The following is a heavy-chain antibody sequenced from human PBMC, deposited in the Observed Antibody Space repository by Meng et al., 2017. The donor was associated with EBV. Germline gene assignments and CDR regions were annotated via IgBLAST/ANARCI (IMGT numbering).Heavy chain of an antibody. CDR3: ARVGIAVAGTGDY. J-gene: IGHJ4*02. CDR2: INPNSGGT. CDR1: GYTFTGYY. V-gene: IGHV1-2*06. D-gene: IGHD6-19*01. Sequence: QVQLVQSGAEVKKPGASGKVSCKASGYTFTGYYMHWVRQAPGQGLEWMGRINPNSGGTNYAQKFQGRVTMTRDTSISTAYMEPSRLRSDDTAVYYCARVGIAVAGTGDYWGQGTLVTVSS.